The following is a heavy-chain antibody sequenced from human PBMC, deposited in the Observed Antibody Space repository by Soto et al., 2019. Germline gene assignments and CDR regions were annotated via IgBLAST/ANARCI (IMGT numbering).Heavy chain of an antibody. J-gene: IGHJ3*02. Sequence: EVQLLESGGGLVQPGGSLRLSCAASGFTFSSYAMSWVRQAPGKGLEWVSAISGSGGSTNYADSVKGRFTISRDNSKNTLYLQMNSLRAEDTAVYYCAKDIGSYYGGNSPNAFDIWGQGTMVTVSS. CDR2: ISGSGGST. V-gene: IGHV3-23*01. CDR1: GFTFSSYA. CDR3: AKDIGSYYGGNSPNAFDI. D-gene: IGHD4-17*01.